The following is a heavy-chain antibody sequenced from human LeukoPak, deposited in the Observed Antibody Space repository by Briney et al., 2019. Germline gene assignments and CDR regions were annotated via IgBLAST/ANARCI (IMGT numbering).Heavy chain of an antibody. CDR3: ARDPGERNGYTLGAFDI. V-gene: IGHV1-18*01. CDR2: ISAYNGNT. CDR1: GYTFTSYG. Sequence: ASVTVSCKASGYTFTSYGISWVRQAPGQGLEWMGGISAYNGNTNYAQKLQGRVTMTTDTSTSTAYMELRSLRSDDTAVYYCARDPGERNGYTLGAFDIWGQGTMVTVSS. D-gene: IGHD5-24*01. J-gene: IGHJ3*02.